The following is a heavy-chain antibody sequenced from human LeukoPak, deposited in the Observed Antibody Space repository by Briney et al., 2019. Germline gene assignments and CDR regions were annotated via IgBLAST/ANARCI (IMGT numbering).Heavy chain of an antibody. D-gene: IGHD6-19*01. Sequence: ASVKVSCKASGYTFTGYYMHWVRQAPGQGLEWMGWINPNSGGTNYAQKFQGRVTMTRDTSISTAYMELSRLRSDDTAVYYCARDRTRTEYSSGWYHDYWGQGTLVTVSS. CDR3: ARDRTRTEYSSGWYHDY. V-gene: IGHV1-2*02. CDR1: GYTFTGYY. CDR2: INPNSGGT. J-gene: IGHJ4*02.